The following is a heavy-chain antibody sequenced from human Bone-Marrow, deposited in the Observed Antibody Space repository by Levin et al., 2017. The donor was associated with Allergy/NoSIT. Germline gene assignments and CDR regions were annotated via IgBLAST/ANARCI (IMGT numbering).Heavy chain of an antibody. V-gene: IGHV3-33*01. J-gene: IGHJ4*02. D-gene: IGHD3-16*01. Sequence: GGSLRLSCVSSGFTFSSHGMYWVRQAPGKGLEWVSVIQYDGSNENYADSVKGRFTISRDNSKNTLYLQMNSLRVEDTAVYYCASFRGAYYLDNWGQGTLVTVSS. CDR3: ASFRGAYYLDN. CDR2: IQYDGSNE. CDR1: GFTFSSHG.